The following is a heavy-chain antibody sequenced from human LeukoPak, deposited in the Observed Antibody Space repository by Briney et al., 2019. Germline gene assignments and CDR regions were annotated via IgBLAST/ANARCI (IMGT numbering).Heavy chain of an antibody. D-gene: IGHD3-22*01. Sequence: PSETLSLTCTVSGGSIFSYYWSWIRQTAGKGLEWIGRLYPGVGTDYNPSLKSRVTMSVDTSKKQFALKLSAVTAADTAVYYCARLKFYDSTGYSPGHYMNVWGKGTTVTVSS. CDR1: GGSIFSYY. CDR2: LYPGVGT. J-gene: IGHJ6*03. CDR3: ARLKFYDSTGYSPGHYMNV. V-gene: IGHV4-4*07.